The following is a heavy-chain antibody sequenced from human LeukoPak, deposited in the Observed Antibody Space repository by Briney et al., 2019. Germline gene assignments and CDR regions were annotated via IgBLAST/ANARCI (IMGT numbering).Heavy chain of an antibody. D-gene: IGHD4-23*01. V-gene: IGHV3-23*01. J-gene: IGHJ4*02. CDR3: AKDQSMVTPRYFDY. CDR1: GFTFSSYA. CDR2: ISGSGGST. Sequence: GGSLRLSCAASGFTFSSYAMSWVRQAPGKGLEWVSTISGSGGSTYYADSVKGRFTISRDNSKNTLYLQMNTLRAEDTAVYYCAKDQSMVTPRYFDYWGQGTLVTVSS.